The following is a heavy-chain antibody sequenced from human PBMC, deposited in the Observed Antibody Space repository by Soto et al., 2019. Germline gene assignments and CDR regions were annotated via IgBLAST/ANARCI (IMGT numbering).Heavy chain of an antibody. Sequence: ASVKVSCKASGYTFTSYYMHWVRQAPGQGLEWMGIINPSGGSTSYAQKFQGRVTMTRVTSTSTVYMELSSLRSEHTAVYYCARDGGGFTYYDFWSGYRQFDYWGQGTLVTVSS. CDR1: GYTFTSYY. D-gene: IGHD3-3*01. J-gene: IGHJ4*02. V-gene: IGHV1-46*01. CDR3: ARDGGGFTYYDFWSGYRQFDY. CDR2: INPSGGST.